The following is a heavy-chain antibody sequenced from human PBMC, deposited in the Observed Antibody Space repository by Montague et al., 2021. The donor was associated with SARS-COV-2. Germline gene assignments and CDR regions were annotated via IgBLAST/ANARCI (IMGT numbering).Heavy chain of an antibody. V-gene: IGHV4-61*02. Sequence: TLSLTCTVSGGSIRSGSYYWSWIRQPAGKGLEWIGRIYRSGSTNYNPSLKSRVTMSVDTSKNQFSLKLSSVTAADTAVYYCARDYGVYSYYYGLDVWGRGTTVTVSS. D-gene: IGHD2-8*01. CDR1: GGSIRSGSYY. J-gene: IGHJ6*02. CDR3: ARDYGVYSYYYGLDV. CDR2: IYRSGST.